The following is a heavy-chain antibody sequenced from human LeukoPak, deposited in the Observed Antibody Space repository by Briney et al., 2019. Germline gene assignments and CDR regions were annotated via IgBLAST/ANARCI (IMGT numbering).Heavy chain of an antibody. CDR1: GFTFSDYY. J-gene: IGHJ4*02. D-gene: IGHD6-19*01. CDR3: ARVVAYSSGWYLGD. V-gene: IGHV3-11*05. Sequence: GGSLRLSCAASGFTFSDYYMSWVRQAPGKGLEWVSYISSTSSYTNYADSVKGRFTISRDNAKNSLYLQMNSLRAEDTAVYYCARVVAYSSGWYLGDWGQGTLVTVSS. CDR2: ISSTSSYT.